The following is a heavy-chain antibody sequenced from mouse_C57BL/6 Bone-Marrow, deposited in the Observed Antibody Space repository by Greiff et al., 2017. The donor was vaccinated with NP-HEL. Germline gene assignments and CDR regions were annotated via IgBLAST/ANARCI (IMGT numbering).Heavy chain of an antibody. CDR3: ARNSVATSMDY. V-gene: IGHV1-78*01. D-gene: IGHD1-1*01. Sequence: QVQLQQSDAELAKPGASVKISCKVSGYTFTDYTIHWMKQRPEQGLEWIGYIYPRDGSTKYNEKFKGKATLTADKSSSTAYMQLNSLTSDDSAVYFCARNSVATSMDYWGQGTSVTVSS. CDR1: GYTFTDYT. CDR2: IYPRDGST. J-gene: IGHJ4*01.